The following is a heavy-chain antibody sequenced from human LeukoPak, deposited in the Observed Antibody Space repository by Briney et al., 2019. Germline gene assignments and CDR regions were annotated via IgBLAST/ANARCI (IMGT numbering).Heavy chain of an antibody. CDR1: GHTFTGYY. Sequence: ASVKVSCKASGHTFTGYYMHWVRQAPGQGLEWMGWINPNSGGTNHAQKFQGRVSMTRDTSIGTAYMELSRLRSDDTAVYYCAQSSGWDSLKYWGQGTLVTVTS. J-gene: IGHJ4*02. CDR3: AQSSGWDSLKY. D-gene: IGHD6-19*01. CDR2: INPNSGGT. V-gene: IGHV1-2*02.